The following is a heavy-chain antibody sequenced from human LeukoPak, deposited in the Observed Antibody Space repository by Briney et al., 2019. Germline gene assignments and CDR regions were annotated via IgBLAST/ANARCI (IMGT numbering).Heavy chain of an antibody. CDR3: ARDRTYYDVLTGNYYYYMDV. D-gene: IGHD3-9*01. CDR1: GGSISSSSYY. V-gene: IGHV4-39*07. Sequence: SETLSLTCTVSGGSISSSSYYWGWTRQPPGKGLEWITSMYYSGSTYYNPSLKSRVTISVDTSKNQFSLKLTSVTAADTAVYYCARDRTYYDVLTGNYYYYMDVWGKGTTVTISS. CDR2: MYYSGST. J-gene: IGHJ6*03.